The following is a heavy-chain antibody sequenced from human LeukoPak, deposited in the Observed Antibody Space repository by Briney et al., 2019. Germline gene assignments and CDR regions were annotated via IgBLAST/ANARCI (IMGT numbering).Heavy chain of an antibody. D-gene: IGHD6-13*01. V-gene: IGHV3-73*01. J-gene: IGHJ5*02. CDR1: GFTFSGSA. CDR3: TRRRAQYSSSWYWFDP. Sequence: PGGSLRLSCAASGFTFSGSAMHWVRQASGKGLEWVGRIRSKANSYATAYAASVKGRFTISRDDSKNTAYLQMNSLKTEDTAVYYCTRRRAQYSSSWYWFDPWGQGTLVTVSS. CDR2: IRSKANSYAT.